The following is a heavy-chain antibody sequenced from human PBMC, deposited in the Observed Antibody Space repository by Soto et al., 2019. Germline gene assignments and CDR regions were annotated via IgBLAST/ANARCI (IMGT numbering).Heavy chain of an antibody. J-gene: IGHJ2*01. CDR3: ARGNHRWLQLGYFDL. CDR1: GGTFSSYT. V-gene: IGHV1-69*12. CDR2: IIPIFGTA. D-gene: IGHD5-12*01. Sequence: QIQLVQSGAEVKKPGSSVTVSCKASGGTFSSYTISWVRQAPGQGLEWMGGIIPIFGTANYAQKFQGRVTITADESTSTAYMELSNLRSDDTAVYYCARGNHRWLQLGYFDLWGRGTMVTVSS.